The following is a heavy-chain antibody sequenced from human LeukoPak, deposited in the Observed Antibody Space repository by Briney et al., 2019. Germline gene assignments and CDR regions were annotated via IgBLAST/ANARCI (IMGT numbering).Heavy chain of an antibody. D-gene: IGHD5-18*01. CDR1: GYTFTSYD. Sequence: ASVKVSCNASGYTFTSYDINWVRQATGQGLEWMGWISAYNGNTNYAQKLQGRVTMTTDTSTSTAYMELRSLRSDDTAVYYCARSGDSYGQYYFDYWGQGTLVTVSS. V-gene: IGHV1-18*01. J-gene: IGHJ4*02. CDR2: ISAYNGNT. CDR3: ARSGDSYGQYYFDY.